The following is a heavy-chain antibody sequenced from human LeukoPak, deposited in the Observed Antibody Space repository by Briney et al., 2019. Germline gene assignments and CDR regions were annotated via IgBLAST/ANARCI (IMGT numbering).Heavy chain of an antibody. J-gene: IGHJ4*02. D-gene: IGHD3-22*01. CDR2: INPNSGGT. Sequence: ASVKVSCKASGYTFTGYYMHWVRQAPGQGLEWMGWINPNSGGTNYAQKFQGRVTMTRDTSISTAYMELSRLRSDDTAVYYCAREAAGGIRITMIVVVNPAYYFDYWGQGTLVTVSS. V-gene: IGHV1-2*02. CDR1: GYTFTGYY. CDR3: AREAAGGIRITMIVVVNPAYYFDY.